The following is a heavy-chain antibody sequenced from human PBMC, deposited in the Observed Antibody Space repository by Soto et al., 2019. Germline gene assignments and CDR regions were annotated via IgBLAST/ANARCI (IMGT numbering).Heavy chain of an antibody. D-gene: IGHD2-2*01. CDR3: AKICSSNSSSTVDHDAFDI. Sequence: QVQLVESGGGVVQPGRSLRLSCAASGFTFSSYGMHWVRQAPGKGLEWVAVISYDGSNKYYADSVKGRFTISRENSKNTLYLQMNSLRAEDTAVYYCAKICSSNSSSTVDHDAFDISGQGTMVTVSS. V-gene: IGHV3-30*18. CDR2: ISYDGSNK. J-gene: IGHJ3*02. CDR1: GFTFSSYG.